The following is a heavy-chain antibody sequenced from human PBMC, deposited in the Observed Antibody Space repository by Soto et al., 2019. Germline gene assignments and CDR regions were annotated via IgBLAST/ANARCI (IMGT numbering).Heavy chain of an antibody. V-gene: IGHV3-30*18. CDR3: AKDWYYYDSSGYYYPPMDV. D-gene: IGHD3-22*01. CDR1: GFTFSSYG. J-gene: IGHJ6*01. CDR2: ISYDGSNK. Sequence: QVQLVESGGGVVQPGRSLRLSCAASGFTFSSYGMHWVRQAPGKGLEWVAVISYDGSNKYYADSVKGRFTISRDNSKNTLYLQMNSLRAEDTAVYYCAKDWYYYDSSGYYYPPMDVW.